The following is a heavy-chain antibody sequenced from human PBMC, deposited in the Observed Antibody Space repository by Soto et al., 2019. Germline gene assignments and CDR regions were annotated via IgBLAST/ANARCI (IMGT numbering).Heavy chain of an antibody. CDR2: ISGSGGST. V-gene: IGHV3-23*01. D-gene: IGHD4-17*01. Sequence: GSLRLSCAASGFTFSSYAMSWVRQAPGKGLELVSAISGSGGSTYYADSVKGRFTISRDNSKNTLYLQMNSLRAEDTAVYYCAKDYGDRSYYFDYWGQGTLVTVSS. J-gene: IGHJ4*02. CDR1: GFTFSSYA. CDR3: AKDYGDRSYYFDY.